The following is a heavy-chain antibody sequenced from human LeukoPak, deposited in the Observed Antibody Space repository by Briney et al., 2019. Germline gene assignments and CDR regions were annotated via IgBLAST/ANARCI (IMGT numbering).Heavy chain of an antibody. CDR2: MYYSGST. V-gene: IGHV4-31*03. Sequence: PSQTLSLTCNVSGASITSGGYYWTWIRQLPGKGLEWIGYMYYSGSTYYNPSLESRVIISVDTSKNHFSLNASSVTAADTALYYCARTYCSSTRCYNYMDVWGKGTTVTVSS. CDR3: ARTYCSSTRCYNYMDV. CDR1: GASITSGGYY. J-gene: IGHJ6*03. D-gene: IGHD2-2*02.